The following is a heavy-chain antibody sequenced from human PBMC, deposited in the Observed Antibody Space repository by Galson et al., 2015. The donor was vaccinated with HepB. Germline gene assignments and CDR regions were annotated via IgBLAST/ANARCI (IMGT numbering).Heavy chain of an antibody. D-gene: IGHD3-10*01. CDR1: GYTFTSYA. CDR3: ARARGRFGTRGAFDI. CDR2: INAGNGNT. Sequence: SVKVSCKASGYTFTSYAMHWVRQAPGQRLEWMGWINAGNGNTKYSQKFQGRVTITRDTSASTAYMELSSLRSEDTAVYYCARARGRFGTRGAFDIWGQGTMVTVSS. V-gene: IGHV1-3*01. J-gene: IGHJ3*02.